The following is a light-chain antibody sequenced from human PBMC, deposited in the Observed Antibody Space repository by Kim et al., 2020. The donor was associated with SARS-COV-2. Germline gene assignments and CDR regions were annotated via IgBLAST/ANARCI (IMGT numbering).Light chain of an antibody. CDR3: QSADTTGTSVL. CDR2: KDT. V-gene: IGLV3-25*03. CDR1: ALAKQF. Sequence: SPGQTARIPCSGDALAKQFAYWYQLRPGQAPGLAIYKDTERPAGIPERFSGSTSGKTVTLTISGVQAEDEADYYCQSADTTGTSVLFGGGTQLTVL. J-gene: IGLJ2*01.